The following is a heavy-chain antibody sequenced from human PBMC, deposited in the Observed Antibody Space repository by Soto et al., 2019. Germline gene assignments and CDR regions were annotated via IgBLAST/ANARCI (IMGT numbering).Heavy chain of an antibody. J-gene: IGHJ4*02. D-gene: IGHD1-26*01. CDR3: ARVAGAAYYFDY. V-gene: IGHV1-69*02. Sequence: QVQLVQSGAEVKKPGSSVKVYCKASVGTFSSYTISWVRQAPGQGLEWMGRIIPILGIANYAQKFQGRVTITADKSTSTAYMELSSLRSEDTAVYYCARVAGAAYYFDYWGQGTLVTVSS. CDR2: IIPILGIA. CDR1: VGTFSSYT.